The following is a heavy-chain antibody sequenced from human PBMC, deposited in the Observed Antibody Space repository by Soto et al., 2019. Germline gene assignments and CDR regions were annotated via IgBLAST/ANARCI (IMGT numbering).Heavy chain of an antibody. CDR1: GSTFNNFA. D-gene: IGHD1-26*01. V-gene: IGHV1-69*06. J-gene: IGHJ4*02. CDR3: ARAIKRWEVHQYFDS. CDR2: IVVVSNTV. Sequence: QVLLLQSGAEVKEPGSSVRVSCKVSGSTFNNFAFSWLRQAPGRGPEWMGGIVVVSNTVDYSQRFQDRVTSTADTSTSTLYRELSSLTSEDTAVYYCARAIKRWEVHQYFDSWGQGTLLSVFS.